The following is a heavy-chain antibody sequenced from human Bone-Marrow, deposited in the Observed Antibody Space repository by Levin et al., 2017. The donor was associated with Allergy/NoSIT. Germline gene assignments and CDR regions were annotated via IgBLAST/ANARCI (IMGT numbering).Heavy chain of an antibody. V-gene: IGHV1-69*04. D-gene: IGHD4-11*01. Sequence: PGGSLRLSCKASGGTFSSYNINWLRQAPGEGLEWVGRIIPSVDLTNYAEKFQGRVTITADKSTSTAYMELSSLRSDDTAIYYCAREVSTVTIDRFDSWGQGTLVTVSS. J-gene: IGHJ4*02. CDR1: GGTFSSYN. CDR2: IIPSVDLT. CDR3: AREVSTVTIDRFDS.